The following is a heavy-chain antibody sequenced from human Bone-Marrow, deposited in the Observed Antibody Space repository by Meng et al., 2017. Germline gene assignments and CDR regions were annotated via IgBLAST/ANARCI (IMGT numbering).Heavy chain of an antibody. CDR1: GGSFSGYY. D-gene: IGHD3-10*01. CDR2: ISGSGGST. J-gene: IGHJ4*02. CDR3: AKAGGFGDHSSPFDY. Sequence: VQLQQWGAGLLKPSETLSLTCAVYGGSFSGYYWSWIRQPPGKGLEWVSAISGSGGSTYYADSVKGRFTISRDNSKNTLYLQMNSLRAEDTAVYYCAKAGGFGDHSSPFDYWGQGTLVTVSS. V-gene: IGHV3-23*01.